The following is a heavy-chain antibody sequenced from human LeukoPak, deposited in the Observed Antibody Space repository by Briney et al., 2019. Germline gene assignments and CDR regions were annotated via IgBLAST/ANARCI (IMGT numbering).Heavy chain of an antibody. CDR2: IYYGGST. V-gene: IGHV4-59*01. CDR1: GGSISSYY. J-gene: IGHJ6*03. CDR3: ARDRMVRGVYYYYMDV. D-gene: IGHD3-10*01. Sequence: SETLSLTCTVSGGSISSYYWSWIRQPPGKGLEWIGYIYYGGSTNYNPSLKSRVTISVDTSKNQFSLKLSSVTAADTAVYYCARDRMVRGVYYYYMDVWGKGTTVTVSS.